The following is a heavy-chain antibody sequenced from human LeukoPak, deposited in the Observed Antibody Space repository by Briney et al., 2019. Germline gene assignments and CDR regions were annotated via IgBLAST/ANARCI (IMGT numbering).Heavy chain of an antibody. CDR1: GFTFSDYD. CDR2: IDKTGAT. Sequence: GGSLRLSCAASGFTFSDYDIYWVRQTPGKGLQWVSSIDKTGATYYPGSLKGRFTVSREDAKTSSYLQITSVRAEDTAIYFCARSPYWQTNWYFDHWGRGTLVTVSS. J-gene: IGHJ2*01. CDR3: ARSPYWQTNWYFDH. V-gene: IGHV3-13*01. D-gene: IGHD2-15*01.